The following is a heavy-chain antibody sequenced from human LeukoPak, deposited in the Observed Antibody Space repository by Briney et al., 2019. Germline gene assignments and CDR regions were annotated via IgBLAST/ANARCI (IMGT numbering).Heavy chain of an antibody. Sequence: PSETLSLTCAVYGGSFSGYYWSWIRQPPGKGLEWIGEINHSGSTNYNPSLKSRVTISVDTSKNQFSLKLSSVTAADTAVYYCARVRRRATVTTVFDYWGQGTLVTVSS. V-gene: IGHV4-34*01. CDR3: ARVRRRATVTTVFDY. J-gene: IGHJ4*02. D-gene: IGHD4-17*01. CDR2: INHSGST. CDR1: GGSFSGYY.